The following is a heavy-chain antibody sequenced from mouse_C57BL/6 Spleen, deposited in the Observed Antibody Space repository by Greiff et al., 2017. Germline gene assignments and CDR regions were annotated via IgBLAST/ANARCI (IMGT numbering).Heavy chain of an antibody. V-gene: IGHV1-15*01. Sequence: VQLQQSGAELVRPGASVTLSCKASGYTFTDYEMHWVKQTPVHGLEWIGAIDPETGGTAYNQKFKGKAILTADKSSSTAYMELRSLTSEDSAVYYCTRSDREYYGSSPPWFAYWGQGTLVTVSA. CDR1: GYTFTDYE. CDR2: IDPETGGT. J-gene: IGHJ3*01. D-gene: IGHD1-1*01. CDR3: TRSDREYYGSSPPWFAY.